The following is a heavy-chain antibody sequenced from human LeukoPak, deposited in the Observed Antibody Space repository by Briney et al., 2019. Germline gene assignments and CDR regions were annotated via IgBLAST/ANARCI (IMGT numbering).Heavy chain of an antibody. D-gene: IGHD6-19*01. V-gene: IGHV4-39*01. J-gene: IGHJ5*02. CDR2: IYYSGST. CDR1: GDSISSSSYY. Sequence: SETLSLTCTVSGDSISSSSYYWGWIRQPPGKRLEWIGSIYYSGSTYYNPSLKSRVTISVDTSKNQFSLKLSSVTAADTAVYYCARGIAVAGSNWFDPWGQGTLVTVSS. CDR3: ARGIAVAGSNWFDP.